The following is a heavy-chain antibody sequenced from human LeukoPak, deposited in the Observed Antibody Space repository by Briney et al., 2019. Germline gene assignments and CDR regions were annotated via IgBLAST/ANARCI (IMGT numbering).Heavy chain of an antibody. CDR1: GFTFSSYA. CDR2: ISGSGGST. CDR3: AKDLGSVDDYSKEGDY. D-gene: IGHD4-11*01. V-gene: IGHV3-23*01. J-gene: IGHJ4*02. Sequence: GGSLRLSCAASGFTFSSYAMSWVRQAPGKGLEWVSAISGSGGSTYYADSVKGRFTISRDNSKNTLYLQMNSLRAEDTAVYYCAKDLGSVDDYSKEGDYWGQGTLVTVSS.